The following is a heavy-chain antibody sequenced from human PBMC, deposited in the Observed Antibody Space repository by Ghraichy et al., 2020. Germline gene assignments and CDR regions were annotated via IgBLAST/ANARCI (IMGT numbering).Heavy chain of an antibody. D-gene: IGHD4-17*01. V-gene: IGHV3-74*01. J-gene: IGHJ4*02. CDR2: LTADGSST. CDR3: ASSPVTTYGTALDY. CDR1: GFTFSTYW. Sequence: GSLRLSCAASGFTFSTYWMPWVRQAPGKGLVWVSRLTADGSSTVYADSVKGRFTISRDNAKNTLYLQMNSLRAEDTAVYYCASSPVTTYGTALDYWGQGTLVTVSS.